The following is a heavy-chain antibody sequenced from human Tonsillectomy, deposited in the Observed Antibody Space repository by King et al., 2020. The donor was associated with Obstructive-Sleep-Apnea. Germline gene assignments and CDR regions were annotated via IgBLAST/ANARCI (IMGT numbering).Heavy chain of an antibody. V-gene: IGHV3-23*04. Sequence: VQLVESGGGLVQPGGSLRLSCAASGFTFSSYAMSWVRQAPGKGLEWVSAISNSGTSTYYADSVKGRFTISKDSSKNTLYLQMNSLRAEDTAVYYCAKSGWGVTATGAIYFDYWGQGTLVTVSS. D-gene: IGHD3-10*01. CDR3: AKSGWGVTATGAIYFDY. CDR2: ISNSGTST. J-gene: IGHJ4*02. CDR1: GFTFSSYA.